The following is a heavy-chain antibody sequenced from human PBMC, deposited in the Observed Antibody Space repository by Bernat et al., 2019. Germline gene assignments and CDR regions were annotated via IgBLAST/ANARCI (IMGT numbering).Heavy chain of an antibody. CDR3: ATPWRATYYYGSSGYYGWDAFDT. Sequence: QLQLQESGPGLVKPSETLSLTCTVSAGSISSHNYFWGWIREPPGKGLEWIGSVYSSGSTYYNPSLKGRVTISVDTSKNQFSLKLTSVTAADTAVYLCATPWRATYYYGSSGYYGWDAFDTWGQGTMVTVSS. D-gene: IGHD3-22*01. V-gene: IGHV4-39*01. J-gene: IGHJ3*02. CDR1: AGSISSHNYF. CDR2: VYSSGST.